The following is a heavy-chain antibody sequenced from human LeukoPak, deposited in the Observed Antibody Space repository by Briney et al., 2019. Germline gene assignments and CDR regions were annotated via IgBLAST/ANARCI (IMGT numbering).Heavy chain of an antibody. J-gene: IGHJ5*02. D-gene: IGHD6-19*01. V-gene: IGHV3-23*01. CDR3: GTARWQWLAPDWFDP. CDR1: GFTFSSYA. Sequence: GGSLRLSCAASGFTFSSYAMSWVRQAPGKGLEWVSAISGSGGSTYYADYVKGRFTISRDNSKNTLYLQMNSLRAEDTAVYYCGTARWQWLAPDWFDPWGQGTLVTVSS. CDR2: ISGSGGST.